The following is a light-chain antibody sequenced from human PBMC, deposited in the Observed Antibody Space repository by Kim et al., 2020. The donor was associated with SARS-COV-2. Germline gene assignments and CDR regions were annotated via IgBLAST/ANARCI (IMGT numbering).Light chain of an antibody. J-gene: IGKJ5*01. V-gene: IGKV3-20*01. CDR1: QSISSIY. CDR2: GAI. CDR3: QQYGSSPRIT. Sequence: EIVLTQSPGPLSLSPGERATLSCRASQSISSIYLAWYQQKSGQAPRLLIYGAINRATGIPDRFSGSGSGADFTLTIGRPEPEDFAIYYCQQYGSSPRITFGQGTRLEIK.